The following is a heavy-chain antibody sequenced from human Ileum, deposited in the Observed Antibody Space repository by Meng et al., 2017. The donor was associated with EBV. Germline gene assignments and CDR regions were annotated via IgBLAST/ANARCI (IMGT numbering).Heavy chain of an antibody. D-gene: IGHD3-9*01. Sequence: QGPLQGAGPGLVRPSETLSPTRAVSGGSISSSGNYWSWIRQPPGKGLEWIGYKYHSGSTYYNPSLKSRVTMSVDTSRNQFSPKLSSVTAADTAVYYCARRGGYDILTPVGWFDPWGQGTLVTVSS. V-gene: IGHV4-30-4*01. J-gene: IGHJ5*02. CDR1: GGSISSSGNY. CDR3: ARRGGYDILTPVGWFDP. CDR2: KYHSGST.